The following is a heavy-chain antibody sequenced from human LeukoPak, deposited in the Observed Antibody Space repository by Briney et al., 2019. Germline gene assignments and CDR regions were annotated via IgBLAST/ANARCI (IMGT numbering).Heavy chain of an antibody. CDR2: IWYDGSNK. D-gene: IGHD5-24*01. V-gene: IGHV3-33*01. CDR1: GFTFSSYG. J-gene: IGHJ4*02. Sequence: PGRSLRLSCAASGFTFSSYGMHWVRQAPGKGLEWVAVIWYDGSNKYYADSVKGRFTISRDNSKNTLYLRMNSLRAEDAAVYYCARGAEMATTTPFDYWGQGTLVTVSS. CDR3: ARGAEMATTTPFDY.